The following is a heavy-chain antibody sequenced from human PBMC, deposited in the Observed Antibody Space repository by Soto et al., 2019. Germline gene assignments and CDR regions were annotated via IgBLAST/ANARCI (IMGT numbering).Heavy chain of an antibody. V-gene: IGHV3-23*01. J-gene: IGHJ1*01. Sequence: GGSLRLSCAASGFTFSTYAMSWVRQAPGKGLEWVSGISGGVGTAYYADSVKGRFTISRDNSKNTLYLQVNSLRAEDTAVYYCAKDQAAAGTISRYFQNWGQGTLVTVSS. CDR1: GFTFSTYA. D-gene: IGHD6-13*01. CDR2: ISGGVGTA. CDR3: AKDQAAAGTISRYFQN.